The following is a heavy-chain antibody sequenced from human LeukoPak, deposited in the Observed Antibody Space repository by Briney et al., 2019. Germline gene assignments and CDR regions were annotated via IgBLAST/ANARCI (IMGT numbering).Heavy chain of an antibody. D-gene: IGHD4-23*01. J-gene: IGHJ4*02. CDR2: INPNSGDT. CDR3: ASFAGYGGNSLDF. CDR1: GYTFTSYY. Sequence: GASVKVSCKASGYTFTSYYMHWVRQAPGQGLEWMGRINPNSGDTNYAQKFQGRVTMTRDTSISTAYMELSRLRSDDTAVYYCASFAGYGGNSLDFWGQGTLVTVSS. V-gene: IGHV1-2*06.